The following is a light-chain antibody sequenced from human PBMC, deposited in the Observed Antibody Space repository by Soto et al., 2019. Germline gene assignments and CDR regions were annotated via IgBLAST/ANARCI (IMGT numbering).Light chain of an antibody. CDR3: QQYDSSPRT. CDR1: QSVSSSY. Sequence: EIVLTQSPDTLSSSPAERATLSSIASQSVSSSYLAWYEQKPGQAPRIXIYRKSNRATGIPDRFSGSGSGTDFTLTISRLEPEDFAVYWCQQYDSSPRTXGQGTKVDI. V-gene: IGKV3-20*01. J-gene: IGKJ1*01. CDR2: RKS.